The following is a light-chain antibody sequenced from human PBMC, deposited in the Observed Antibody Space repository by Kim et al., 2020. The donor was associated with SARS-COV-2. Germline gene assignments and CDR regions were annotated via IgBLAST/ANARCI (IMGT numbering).Light chain of an antibody. V-gene: IGLV3-21*02. CDR1: DIEAKS. J-gene: IGLJ2*01. CDR3: QVWDSASDHVI. CDR2: DDR. Sequence: SCELPQPPSVSVAPGQTATITCGGNDIEAKSVHWYQQRPGQAPVVVVHDDRDRPSGIPERFSGSNSGNTATLTITWVEDGDEADYYCQVWDSASDHVIFGGGTQLTVL.